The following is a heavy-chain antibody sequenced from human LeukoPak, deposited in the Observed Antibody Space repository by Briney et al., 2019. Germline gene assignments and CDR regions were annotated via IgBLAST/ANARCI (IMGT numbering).Heavy chain of an antibody. V-gene: IGHV4-34*01. CDR3: ARGLRTRSGDGLDP. D-gene: IGHD5-12*01. Sequence: PSETLCLTCAVYGGSFSAYYWSWIRQPPGKGLEWIGEINHSGSTNYNPSLKSRVTISVDTSKNQFSLKLSSVTAADTAVYYCARGLRTRSGDGLDPWGQGTLVTVSS. CDR1: GGSFSAYY. J-gene: IGHJ5*02. CDR2: INHSGST.